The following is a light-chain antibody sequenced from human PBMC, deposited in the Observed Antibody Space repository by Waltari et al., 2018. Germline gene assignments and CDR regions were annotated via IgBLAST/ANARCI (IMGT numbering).Light chain of an antibody. J-gene: IGKJ3*01. CDR1: QGISNY. CDR2: AAS. Sequence: DIQMTQSPSSLSASVGDTVTIPCRASQGISNYLNWFQQKPGKAPKLLIYAASSLESGVPSRFSVSGSGTEFTLTISSLQPEDFAAYYCLQHNSYPFTFGPGTKLDIK. V-gene: IGKV1-17*01. CDR3: LQHNSYPFT.